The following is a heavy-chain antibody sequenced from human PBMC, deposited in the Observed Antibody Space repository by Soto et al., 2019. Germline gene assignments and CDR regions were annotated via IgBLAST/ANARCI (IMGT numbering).Heavy chain of an antibody. J-gene: IGHJ6*04. V-gene: IGHV3-23*01. CDR2: IGESGAST. CDR3: AKGVELDV. Sequence: EVLLLESEGWLVQPGGSLRVTCEASGFSFSSFAMSWVRQAPGKGLEWVSAIGESGASTYYADSVKGRFTISRDNSRNTLYLQLNSLRAEDTAVYYCAKGVELDVWGNGTTVTVSS. CDR1: GFSFSSFA. D-gene: IGHD1-26*01.